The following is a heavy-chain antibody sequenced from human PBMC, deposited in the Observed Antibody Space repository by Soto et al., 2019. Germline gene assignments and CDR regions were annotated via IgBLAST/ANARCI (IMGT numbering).Heavy chain of an antibody. CDR3: ASGVVTPWYYYYYGMDV. J-gene: IGHJ6*02. V-gene: IGHV1-69*13. CDR1: GGTFSSYA. CDR2: IIPIFGTA. D-gene: IGHD2-21*02. Sequence: SVKVSCKASGGTFSSYAISWVRQAPGQGLEWMGGIIPIFGTANYAQKFKGRVTITADESTSTAYMELSSLRSEDTAVYYCASGVVTPWYYYYYGMDVWGQGTTVTVSS.